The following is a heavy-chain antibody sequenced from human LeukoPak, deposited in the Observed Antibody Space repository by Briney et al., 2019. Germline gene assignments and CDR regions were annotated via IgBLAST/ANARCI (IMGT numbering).Heavy chain of an antibody. CDR3: ARVTAAGRYYYYGMDV. Sequence: PSQTLSLTCTVSGGSISSGGYYWSWIRQHPGKGLEWIGYIYYSGSTYYNPSLKSRVTISVDTSKNQFSLKLSSVTAADTAVYYCARVTAAGRYYYYGMDVWGKGTTVTVSS. V-gene: IGHV4-31*03. CDR1: GGSISSGGYY. J-gene: IGHJ6*04. D-gene: IGHD6-13*01. CDR2: IYYSGST.